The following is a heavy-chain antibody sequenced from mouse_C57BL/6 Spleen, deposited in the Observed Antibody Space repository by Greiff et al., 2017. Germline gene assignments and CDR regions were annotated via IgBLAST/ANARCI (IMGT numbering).Heavy chain of an antibody. CDR1: GYTFTSYW. CDR2: IDPSDSYT. V-gene: IGHV1-50*01. D-gene: IGHD2-3*01. J-gene: IGHJ2*01. CDR3: ARHDGYFDY. Sequence: QVQLQQPGAELVKPGASVKLSCKASGYTFTSYWMQWVKQRPGQGLEWIGEIDPSDSYTNYNQKFKGKATLTVDTSSSTAYMQLSSLTSEDSAVYYCARHDGYFDYWGQGTTLTVSS.